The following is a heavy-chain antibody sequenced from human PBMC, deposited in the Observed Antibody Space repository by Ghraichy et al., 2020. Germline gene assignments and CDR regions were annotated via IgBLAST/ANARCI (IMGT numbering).Heavy chain of an antibody. D-gene: IGHD6-13*01. V-gene: IGHV4-59*08. CDR1: GGSISGYY. CDR3: ARHHKTAAGNRGFDY. CDR2: IYYNGNA. J-gene: IGHJ4*02. Sequence: SETLSLICTVSGGSISGYYWSWIRQPPGKGLEWIGFIYYNGNADYNPSLKSRVTISVDTTKNQFSLKLSSVTAADTAVYFCARHHKTAAGNRGFDYWGQGTLVTVSS.